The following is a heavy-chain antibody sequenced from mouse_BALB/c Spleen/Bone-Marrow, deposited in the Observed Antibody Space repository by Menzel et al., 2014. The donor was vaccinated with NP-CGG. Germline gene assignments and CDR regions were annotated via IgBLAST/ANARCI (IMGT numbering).Heavy chain of an antibody. V-gene: IGHV2-9*02. CDR2: IWAGGST. Sequence: VQLQQSGPGLVAPSLSLSITCTVSGFSLTSYGVHWVRQPPGKGLEWLGVIWAGGSTNYNSALMSRLSINKDNSKSQVFLKMNSLQTDDTAMYYCARDRGRNFYAMDYWGQGTSVTVSS. D-gene: IGHD2-1*01. J-gene: IGHJ4*01. CDR3: ARDRGRNFYAMDY. CDR1: GFSLTSYG.